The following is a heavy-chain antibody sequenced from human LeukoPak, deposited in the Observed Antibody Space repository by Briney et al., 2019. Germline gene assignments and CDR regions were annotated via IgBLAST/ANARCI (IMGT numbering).Heavy chain of an antibody. D-gene: IGHD6-19*01. Sequence: SGPTLVKSTQTLTLTCTFSGFSLRTVGMHVSWIRQPPGKALEWLARIDWDDDKFYSTSLKTRLSISKDTSKNQVVLTMTNMDPVDTATYYCARIPPYSSGWYYFDYWGQGTLVTVSS. J-gene: IGHJ4*02. V-gene: IGHV2-70*04. CDR3: ARIPPYSSGWYYFDY. CDR1: GFSLRTVGMH. CDR2: IDWDDDK.